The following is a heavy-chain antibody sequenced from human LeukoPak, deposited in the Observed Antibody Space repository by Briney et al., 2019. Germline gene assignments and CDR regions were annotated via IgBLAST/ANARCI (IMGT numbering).Heavy chain of an antibody. CDR3: ARGVDGGNSDWFDP. CDR2: IIPILGIA. D-gene: IGHD4-23*01. Sequence: WASVKVSCKASGGTFSSYAISWVRQAPGQGLERMGRIIPILGIANYAQKFQGRVTITADKSTSTAYMELSSLRSEDTAVYYCARGVDGGNSDWFDPWGQGTLVTVSS. CDR1: GGTFSSYA. V-gene: IGHV1-69*04. J-gene: IGHJ5*02.